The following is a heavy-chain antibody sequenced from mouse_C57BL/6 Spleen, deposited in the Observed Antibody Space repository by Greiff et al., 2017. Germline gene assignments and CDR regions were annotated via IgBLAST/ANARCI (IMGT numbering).Heavy chain of an antibody. CDR1: GFNIKDDY. D-gene: IGHD1-1*02. CDR2: IDPENGDT. J-gene: IGHJ4*01. CDR3: TTYRYGALMDY. Sequence: VQLQQSGAELVRPGASVKLSCTASGFNIKDDYMHWVKQRPEQGLEWIGWIDPENGDTEYASKFQGKATITADTSSNTAYLQLSSLTSEDTAVYCCTTYRYGALMDYWGQGTSVTVSS. V-gene: IGHV14-4*01.